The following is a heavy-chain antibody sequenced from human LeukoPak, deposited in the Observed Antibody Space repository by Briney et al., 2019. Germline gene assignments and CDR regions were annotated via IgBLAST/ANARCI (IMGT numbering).Heavy chain of an antibody. CDR2: INHSGST. V-gene: IGHV4-34*01. Sequence: KASETLSLTCAVYGGSFSGYYWSWIRQPPGKGLEWIGEINHSGSTNYNPSLKSRVTIAVDTSKNQLPLHVNSVTSEDTAVYYCARELQSGIFYYGSGSYSPYYYYYMDVWGKGTTVTISS. CDR3: ARELQSGIFYYGSGSYSPYYYYYMDV. J-gene: IGHJ6*03. D-gene: IGHD3-10*01. CDR1: GGSFSGYY.